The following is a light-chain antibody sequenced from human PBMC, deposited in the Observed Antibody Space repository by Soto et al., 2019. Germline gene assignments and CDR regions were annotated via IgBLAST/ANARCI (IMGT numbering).Light chain of an antibody. CDR3: QQYGSSPT. V-gene: IGKV3-20*01. Sequence: EIVLTQSPGTLSLSPGERSTLSCIASQSVSSSYLAWYQQKPGQAPRLLIYGASSRATGIPDRFSGSGSGTDFTLTISRLEPEDFAVYYCQQYGSSPTLGQGTKVDIK. CDR1: QSVSSSY. CDR2: GAS. J-gene: IGKJ1*01.